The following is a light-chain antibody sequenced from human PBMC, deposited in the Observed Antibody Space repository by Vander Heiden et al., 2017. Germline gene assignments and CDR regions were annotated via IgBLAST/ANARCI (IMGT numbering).Light chain of an antibody. Sequence: QSVLTQPPSVSGAPGPTVTISCTGSSSNIGAGYDLHRHQQLPGTAPKLLIYGNNNRPSGVPDRFSGSKSGTSASLAITGRQAEDEADYYCQSYDSSLSGGVFGGGTKLTVL. CDR3: QSYDSSLSGGV. CDR2: GNN. V-gene: IGLV1-40*01. CDR1: SSNIGAGYD. J-gene: IGLJ3*02.